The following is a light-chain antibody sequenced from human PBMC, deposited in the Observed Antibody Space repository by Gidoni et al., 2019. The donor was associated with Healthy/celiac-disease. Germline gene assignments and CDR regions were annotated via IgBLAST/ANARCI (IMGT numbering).Light chain of an antibody. CDR2: WAS. CDR1: QSVLYSSNNKNY. V-gene: IGKV4-1*01. CDR3: QQYYSTPYT. J-gene: IGKJ2*01. Sequence: DIVMTQSPDSLAVSLGERATINCKSSQSVLYSSNNKNYLAWYQQKPGQPPKLLIYWASTRESGVPDRFSGSGSGTDFTLTISSQQAEDVAVYYCQQYYSTPYTFGQXTKLEIK.